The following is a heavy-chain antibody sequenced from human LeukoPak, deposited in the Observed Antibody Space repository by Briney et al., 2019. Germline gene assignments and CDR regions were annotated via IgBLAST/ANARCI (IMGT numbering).Heavy chain of an antibody. CDR1: GGTFSSYA. J-gene: IGHJ3*01. CDR2: IIPIFGTA. V-gene: IGHV1-69*05. Sequence: SVKVSCKAFGGTFSSYAISWVRQAPGQGLEWMGGIIPIFGTANYAQKLQGRVTMTTDTSTSTAYKELRSLRSDDTAVYYCARHGRTFRAFDFWGQGTMVTVSS. D-gene: IGHD1-1*01. CDR3: ARHGRTFRAFDF.